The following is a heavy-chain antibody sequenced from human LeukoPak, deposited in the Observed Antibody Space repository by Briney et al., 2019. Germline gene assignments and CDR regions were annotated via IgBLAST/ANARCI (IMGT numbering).Heavy chain of an antibody. D-gene: IGHD3-22*01. J-gene: IGHJ3*02. CDR3: TRRYNYDSSGYYYVRDAFDI. V-gene: IGHV3-23*01. CDR1: GFIFSHHG. Sequence: GGSLRLSCATSGFIFSHHGMNWVRQAPGKGLEWVSGIRADAVTTYYADSVKGRFIISRDNSKNTVYLQMNSLKTEDTAVYYCTRRYNYDSSGYYYVRDAFDIWGQGTMVTVSS. CDR2: IRADAVTT.